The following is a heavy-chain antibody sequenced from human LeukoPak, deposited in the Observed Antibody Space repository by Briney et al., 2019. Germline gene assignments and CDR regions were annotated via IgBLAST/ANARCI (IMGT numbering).Heavy chain of an antibody. CDR2: INTNTGNP. CDR3: ATEVLRKDV. J-gene: IGHJ6*04. Sequence: SVKVSCKTSGYSFILYGISWVRQAPGQGPEWMGWINTNTGNPTYAQGFTGRFVFSLDTSVSTAYLQISSLKAEDTAVYYCATEVLRKDVWGKGTTVTVSS. V-gene: IGHV7-4-1*02. D-gene: IGHD2-15*01. CDR1: GYSFILYG.